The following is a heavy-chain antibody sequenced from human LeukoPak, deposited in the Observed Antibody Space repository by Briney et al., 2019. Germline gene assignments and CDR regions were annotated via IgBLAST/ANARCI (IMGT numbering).Heavy chain of an antibody. CDR2: ISYDGSSK. D-gene: IGHD3-10*01. Sequence: GRSLRLSCAASGFSFSTYAMHWVRQAPGKGLEWVAVISYDGSSKYYADSVKGRFTISRDNSKNTMYLQMNSLRAEDTAVYYCARVGGRGFDPWGQGTLVTVSS. V-gene: IGHV3-30-3*01. J-gene: IGHJ5*02. CDR1: GFSFSTYA. CDR3: ARVGGRGFDP.